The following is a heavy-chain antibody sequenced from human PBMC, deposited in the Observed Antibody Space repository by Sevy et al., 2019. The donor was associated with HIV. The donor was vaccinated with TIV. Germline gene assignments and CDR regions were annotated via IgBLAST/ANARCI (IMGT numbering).Heavy chain of an antibody. CDR1: GFTFIDYA. V-gene: IGHV3-30*04. Sequence: GGYLRLSCADSGFTFIDYAMHWVRQAPGKGLEWVAVISDDGSKTYYADSVNDRFTISRDNSKNTLYLQMNSLRADDTAVYYCARGRVTSHYFDYWGQGTLVTVSS. J-gene: IGHJ4*02. D-gene: IGHD2-21*02. CDR3: ARGRVTSHYFDY. CDR2: ISDDGSKT.